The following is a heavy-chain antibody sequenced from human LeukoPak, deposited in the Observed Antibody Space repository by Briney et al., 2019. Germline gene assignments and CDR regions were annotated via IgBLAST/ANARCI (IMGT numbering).Heavy chain of an antibody. V-gene: IGHV5-10-1*01. CDR3: ARILTHDYDFWSGYYTEFDY. CDR2: IDPSDSYT. D-gene: IGHD3-3*01. J-gene: IGHJ4*02. Sequence: GESLQISCKGSGYSFTSYWISWVRQMPGKGLEWMGRIDPSDSYTNYSPSFQGHVTISADKSISTAYLQWSSLKASDTAMYYCARILTHDYDFWSGYYTEFDYWGQGTLVTVSS. CDR1: GYSFTSYW.